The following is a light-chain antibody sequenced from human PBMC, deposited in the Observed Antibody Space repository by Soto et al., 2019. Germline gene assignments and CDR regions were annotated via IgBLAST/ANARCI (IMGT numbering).Light chain of an antibody. CDR3: QQYENWPLT. CDR2: GAS. Sequence: EIVRTQSPATLSVSPGERATLSCRASQSVSSNLAWYQQKLGQAPRLLIYGASTRAIGIPARFSGSGSGTEFILTISSLQSEDFAVYYCQQYENWPLTFGGGTKVEIK. V-gene: IGKV3-15*01. CDR1: QSVSSN. J-gene: IGKJ4*01.